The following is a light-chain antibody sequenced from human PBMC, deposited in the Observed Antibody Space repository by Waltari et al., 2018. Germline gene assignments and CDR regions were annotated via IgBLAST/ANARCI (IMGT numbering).Light chain of an antibody. Sequence: QSALTQPASVSGSPGQSITISCTGTSSDVGTYNLVSWYQQHPGKAPKLMIYEVTKRPSVVSSRFSASMSGNTASLTISGLQAEDEADYYCCSYNDGPYVFGTGTKVTVL. CDR3: CSYNDGPYV. CDR2: EVT. CDR1: SSDVGTYNL. V-gene: IGLV2-23*02. J-gene: IGLJ1*01.